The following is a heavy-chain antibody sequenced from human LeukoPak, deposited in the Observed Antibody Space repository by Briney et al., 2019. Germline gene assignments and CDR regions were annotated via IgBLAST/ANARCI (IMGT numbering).Heavy chain of an antibody. CDR1: GFTFSSYW. D-gene: IGHD6-19*01. J-gene: IGHJ4*02. Sequence: GGSLRLSCAASGFTFSSYWMSWVRQAPGKGLEWVANIKQDGSEKYYVDSVKGRFTISRDNAKNSLYLQMNSLRAEDTAVYHCARVRDMGIAVAGEFDYWGQGTLVTVSS. V-gene: IGHV3-7*01. CDR2: IKQDGSEK. CDR3: ARVRDMGIAVAGEFDY.